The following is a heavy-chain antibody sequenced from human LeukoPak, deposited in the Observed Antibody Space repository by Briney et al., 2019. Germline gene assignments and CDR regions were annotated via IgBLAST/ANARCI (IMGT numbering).Heavy chain of an antibody. CDR2: INTNTGNP. CDR3: AGEEKYYDILTGYYLRNWFDP. V-gene: IGHV7-4-1*02. CDR1: GYTFTSYA. J-gene: IGHJ5*02. Sequence: ASVKVSCKASGYTFTSYAMNWVRQAPGQGLEWMGWINTNTGNPTYAQGFTGRFVFSLDTSVSTAYLQISSLKAEDTAVYYCAGEEKYYDILTGYYLRNWFDPWGQGTLVTVSS. D-gene: IGHD3-9*01.